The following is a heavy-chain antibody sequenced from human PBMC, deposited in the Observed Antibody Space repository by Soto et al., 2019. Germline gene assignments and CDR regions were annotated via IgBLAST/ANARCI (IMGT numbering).Heavy chain of an antibody. CDR3: ARHHVHTTSENWFDP. CDR2: ISTYSGDT. CDR1: GYTFFTYD. J-gene: IGHJ5*02. D-gene: IGHD1-1*01. Sequence: QVHLVQSGVEVKTPGASVRVSCQASGYTFFTYDISWVRQAPGQGLEWMGWISTYSGDTKYAQKFKGRVTMTTDTSTTTAYLELRSLRSDDTAVYYCARHHVHTTSENWFDPWGQGTLVTVSS. V-gene: IGHV1-18*01.